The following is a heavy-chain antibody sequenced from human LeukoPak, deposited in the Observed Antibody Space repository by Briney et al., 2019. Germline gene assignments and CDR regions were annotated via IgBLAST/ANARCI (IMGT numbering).Heavy chain of an antibody. CDR2: ISWNSGSI. Sequence: GRSLRLSCAASGFTFDDYAMHWVRQAPGKGLEWVSGISWNSGSIGHADSVKGRFTISRDNAKNSLYLQMNSLRAEDTALYYCAKDSYDSSGYLDYWGQGTLVTVSS. J-gene: IGHJ4*02. CDR3: AKDSYDSSGYLDY. V-gene: IGHV3-9*01. D-gene: IGHD3-22*01. CDR1: GFTFDDYA.